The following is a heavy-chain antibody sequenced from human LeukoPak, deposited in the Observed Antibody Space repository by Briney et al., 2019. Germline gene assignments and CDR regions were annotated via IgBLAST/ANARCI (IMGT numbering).Heavy chain of an antibody. CDR2: IYYSGST. D-gene: IGHD3-22*01. CDR3: ARGLDYYDSSGYSEGAFDI. J-gene: IGHJ3*02. Sequence: PSETLSLTCTVSGGSISSGGYSWSWIRQHPGKGLEWIGYIYYSGSTYYNPSLKSRVPISVDTSKNQFSLKLSSVAAADTAVYYCARGLDYYDSSGYSEGAFDIWGQGTMVTVSS. CDR1: GGSISSGGYS. V-gene: IGHV4-31*03.